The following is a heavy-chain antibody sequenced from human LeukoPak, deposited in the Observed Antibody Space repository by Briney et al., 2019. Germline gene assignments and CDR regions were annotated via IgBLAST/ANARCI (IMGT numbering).Heavy chain of an antibody. V-gene: IGHV3-7*05. Sequence: GGSLRLSCVASGFNFSSYWMNWVRQAPGKGLEWVANIHPDTTQKYYVESVRGRFTIPRDNAKNSLFLQMNSLGADDTAVYYCAREDGTFDPWGPGTLVTVSS. CDR3: AREDGTFDP. CDR2: IHPDTTQK. CDR1: GFNFSSYW. J-gene: IGHJ5*02. D-gene: IGHD5-24*01.